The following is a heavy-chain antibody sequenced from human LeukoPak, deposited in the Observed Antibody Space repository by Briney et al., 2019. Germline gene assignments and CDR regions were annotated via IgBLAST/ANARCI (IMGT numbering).Heavy chain of an antibody. V-gene: IGHV3-33*01. CDR1: GFTFSRYG. Sequence: QSGGSLRLSCAASGFTFSRYGMHWVRQAPGKGLEGVTVIWYDGSNKYYAVSVEGRFTISRDNSKNTLYLQMISLRAEAAAVYYCAIAVVQQQPEDYWGQGTLVTVSS. CDR2: IWYDGSNK. J-gene: IGHJ4*02. D-gene: IGHD6-13*01. CDR3: AIAVVQQQPEDY.